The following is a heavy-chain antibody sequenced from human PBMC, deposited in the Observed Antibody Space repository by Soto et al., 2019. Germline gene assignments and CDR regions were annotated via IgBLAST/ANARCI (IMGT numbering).Heavy chain of an antibody. CDR1: GFTFSSYS. CDR2: ISSSSSYI. D-gene: IGHD2-15*01. Sequence: GGSLRLSCAASGFTFSSYSMNWVRQAPGKGLEWVSSISSSSSYIYYADSVKGRFTISRDNAKNSLYLQMNSLRAEDTAVYYCARERSLRWFDPWGQGTLVTVSS. CDR3: ARERSLRWFDP. J-gene: IGHJ5*02. V-gene: IGHV3-21*04.